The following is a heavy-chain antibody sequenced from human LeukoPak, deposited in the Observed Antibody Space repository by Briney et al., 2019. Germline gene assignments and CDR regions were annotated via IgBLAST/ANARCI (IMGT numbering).Heavy chain of an antibody. D-gene: IGHD1-26*01. CDR2: ISYDGSNK. CDR3: AKPEFSDSGSYYFDY. V-gene: IGHV3-30*18. Sequence: PGGSLRLSCEAPGFAFSNYDMHWVRQAPGKGLEWVAVISYDGSNKYYADSVKGRFTISRDNSKNTLYLQMNSLRAEDTAMYYCAKPEFSDSGSYYFDYWGQGTLVTVSS. CDR1: GFAFSNYD. J-gene: IGHJ4*02.